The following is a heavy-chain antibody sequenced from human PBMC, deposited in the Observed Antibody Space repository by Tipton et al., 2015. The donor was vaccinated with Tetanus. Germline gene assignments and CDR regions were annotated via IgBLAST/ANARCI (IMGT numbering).Heavy chain of an antibody. CDR2: IYYGGST. D-gene: IGHD2-21*01. V-gene: IGHV4-39*01. J-gene: IGHJ3*01. CDR1: GGSFSSSHDY. Sequence: TLSLTCTVSGGSFSSSHDYWAWIRQPPGKGLEWVGSIYYGGSTYFNPSLRSRGTISIDPSSNQFSLQLSSVTAADTALYFCARRSHIGAPVWGQGTLVTVAS. CDR3: ARRSHIGAPV.